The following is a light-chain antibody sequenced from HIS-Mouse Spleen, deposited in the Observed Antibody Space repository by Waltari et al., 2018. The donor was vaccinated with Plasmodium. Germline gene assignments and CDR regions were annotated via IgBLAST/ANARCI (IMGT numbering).Light chain of an antibody. CDR3: YSTDSSGNHRV. V-gene: IGLV3-10*01. CDR2: KDS. Sequence: SYELTQPPSVSVSPGQTARITCSGDALPKKYAYWYQQKSGQAPVLVIDKDSKRPAGIPERFSGSSSGTMATLTISGAQVEDEADYYCYSTDSSGNHRVFGGGTKLTVL. J-gene: IGLJ3*02. CDR1: ALPKKY.